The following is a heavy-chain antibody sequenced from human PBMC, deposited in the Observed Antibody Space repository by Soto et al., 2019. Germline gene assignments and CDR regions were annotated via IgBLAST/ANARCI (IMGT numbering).Heavy chain of an antibody. CDR1: GYSFTSYD. V-gene: IGHV1-8*01. CDR2: MNPNSDNT. J-gene: IGHJ4*02. D-gene: IGHD6-13*01. CDR3: AREAAAGLVY. Sequence: QVQLVQSGAEVKKPGASVKVSCKASGYSFTSYDISWVRQATGQGLEWMGWMNPNSDNTAYAQKFQGRVTMTRNTSISTVYMELSSLRSEDTAVYYCAREAAAGLVYWGQGTLVTVSS.